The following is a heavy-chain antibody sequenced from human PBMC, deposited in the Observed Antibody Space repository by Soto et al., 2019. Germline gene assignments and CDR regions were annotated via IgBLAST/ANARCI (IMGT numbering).Heavy chain of an antibody. CDR2: IYPGDSET. Sequence: PGESLKISCKGSGCRFTTYWIDWVRQMPGKGLEWMGIIYPGDSETGYSPSYQGRVTISADKSISTAYLQWSSLKASDTAMYYCARQEYSGNNPEAAMDVWGQGTTVTVSS. V-gene: IGHV5-51*01. J-gene: IGHJ6*02. CDR3: ARQEYSGNNPEAAMDV. CDR1: GCRFTTYW. D-gene: IGHD5-12*01.